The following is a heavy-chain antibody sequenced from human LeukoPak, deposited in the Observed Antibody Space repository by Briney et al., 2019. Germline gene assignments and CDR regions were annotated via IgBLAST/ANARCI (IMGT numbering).Heavy chain of an antibody. V-gene: IGHV3-21*01. CDR2: ISSSSSYI. J-gene: IGHJ4*02. D-gene: IGHD4/OR15-4a*01. Sequence: PGGSLRLSCAASGFTFSSYAMSWVRQAPGKGLEWVSSISSSSSYIYYADSVKGRFTISRDNAKNSLYLQMNSLRAEDTAVYYCARVFSDYEAYYFDYWGQGTLVTVSS. CDR3: ARVFSDYEAYYFDY. CDR1: GFTFSSYA.